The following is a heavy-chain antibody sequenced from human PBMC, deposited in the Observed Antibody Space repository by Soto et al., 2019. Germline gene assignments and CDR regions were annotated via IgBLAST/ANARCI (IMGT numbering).Heavy chain of an antibody. D-gene: IGHD6-6*01. J-gene: IGHJ5*02. Sequence: SETLSLTCAVYGGSFSGYYWRWIRQPPGKGLEWIGEIKHSGGTNYHPSLKSRVTISVDTSKNQSSLRLSSVTAADTAVYYCARGSHYQIVRTDWFYPWGQGTLVTVSS. CDR2: IKHSGGT. CDR1: GGSFSGYY. V-gene: IGHV4-34*01. CDR3: ARGSHYQIVRTDWFYP.